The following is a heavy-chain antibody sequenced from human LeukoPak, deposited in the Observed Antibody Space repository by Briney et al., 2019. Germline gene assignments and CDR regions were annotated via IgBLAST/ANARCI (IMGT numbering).Heavy chain of an antibody. V-gene: IGHV3-23*01. J-gene: IGHJ6*02. CDR1: GFTFSDFA. CDR2: FSGTGGST. CDR3: AKFSPTPLLNYYYYGMDV. Sequence: GGSLRLSCAASGFTFSDFAMTWVRQAPGTGLEWVSCFSGTGGSTYYADSVKGRFTISRDNSKNTLYLQMNRLRAEDTTVYYCAKFSPTPLLNYYYYGMDVWGQGTTVTASS.